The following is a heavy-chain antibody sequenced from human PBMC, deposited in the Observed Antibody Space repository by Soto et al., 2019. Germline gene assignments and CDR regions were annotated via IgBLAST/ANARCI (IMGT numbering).Heavy chain of an antibody. Sequence: GGSLRLSCAASGFTFSNAWMSWVRQAPGKGLEWVGRIKSKTDGGTTDYAAPVKGRFTISRDDSKNTLYLQMNSLKTEDTAVYYCTTDRGPYYYDSSGYYPFDYWGQGTLVTVSS. CDR1: GFTFSNAW. CDR3: TTDRGPYYYDSSGYYPFDY. V-gene: IGHV3-15*01. J-gene: IGHJ4*02. D-gene: IGHD3-22*01. CDR2: IKSKTDGGTT.